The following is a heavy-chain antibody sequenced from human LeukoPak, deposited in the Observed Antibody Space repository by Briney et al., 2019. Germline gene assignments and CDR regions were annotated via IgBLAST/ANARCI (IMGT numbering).Heavy chain of an antibody. Sequence: PGRSLRLSCAASGFTFSSYGMHWVRQAPGKGLEWVALISYDGSNKYYADSVKGRFTISRDNSKNTLYLQMNSLRAEDTAVYSCEKSLMIVVLNSFDYWGQGTLVTVSS. D-gene: IGHD3-22*01. J-gene: IGHJ4*02. CDR1: GFTFSSYG. CDR2: ISYDGSNK. CDR3: EKSLMIVVLNSFDY. V-gene: IGHV3-30*18.